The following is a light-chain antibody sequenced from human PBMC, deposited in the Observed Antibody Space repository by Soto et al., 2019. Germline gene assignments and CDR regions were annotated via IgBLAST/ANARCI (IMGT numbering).Light chain of an antibody. CDR3: QTWSTGIRV. V-gene: IGLV4-69*01. CDR1: SGHSSYA. J-gene: IGLJ3*02. CDR2: LNSDGSH. Sequence: QSVLTQSPSASASLGASVKLTCTRSSGHSSYAIAWHQQQPEKGPRYLMKLNSDGSHSKGDGIPDRFSGSSSGTERYLTISSLQSEDEADYYCQTWSTGIRVFGGGTKLTVL.